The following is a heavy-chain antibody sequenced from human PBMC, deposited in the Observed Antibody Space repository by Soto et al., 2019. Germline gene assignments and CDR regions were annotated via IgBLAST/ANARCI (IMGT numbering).Heavy chain of an antibody. V-gene: IGHV4-34*01. CDR1: GGSFSGYY. Sequence: PSETLSLTCAVYGGSFSGYYWSWIRQPPGKGLEWIGEINHSGSTNYNPSLKSRVTISVDTSKNQFSLKLSSVTAADTAVYYCARAAPLRRLGTNWFDPWGQGTLVTVSS. D-gene: IGHD1-1*01. J-gene: IGHJ5*02. CDR3: ARAAPLRRLGTNWFDP. CDR2: INHSGST.